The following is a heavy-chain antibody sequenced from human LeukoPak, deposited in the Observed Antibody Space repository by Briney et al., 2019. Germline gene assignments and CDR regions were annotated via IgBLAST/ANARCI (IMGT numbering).Heavy chain of an antibody. CDR2: INHSGST. CDR1: GFTFSDYY. CDR3: ARWAVGATFDY. Sequence: LRLSCAASGFTFSDYYMSWIRHAPGKGLEWIGEINHSGSTNYNPSLKSRVTISVDTSKNQFSLKLSSVTAADTAVYYCARWAVGATFDYWGQGTLVTVSS. D-gene: IGHD1-26*01. V-gene: IGHV4-34*01. J-gene: IGHJ4*02.